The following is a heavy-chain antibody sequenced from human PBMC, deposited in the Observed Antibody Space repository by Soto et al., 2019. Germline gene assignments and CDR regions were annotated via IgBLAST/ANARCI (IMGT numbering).Heavy chain of an antibody. D-gene: IGHD3-22*01. V-gene: IGHV3-53*01. Sequence: GGSLRLSCAASGFTVSSNYMSWVRQAPGKGLEWVSVIYSGGSTYYADSVKGRFTISRDNSKHTLYLQMNSLRAEDTAVYYCETLYDSSGYSWYYYYGMDVWGQGTTVTVSS. J-gene: IGHJ6*02. CDR3: ETLYDSSGYSWYYYYGMDV. CDR2: IYSGGST. CDR1: GFTVSSNY.